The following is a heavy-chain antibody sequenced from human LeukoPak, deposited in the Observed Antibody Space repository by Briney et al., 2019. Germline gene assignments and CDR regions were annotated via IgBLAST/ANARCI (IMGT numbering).Heavy chain of an antibody. J-gene: IGHJ4*03. CDR3: ARMTSGHDY. CDR2: VNHSGYT. D-gene: IGHD4-17*01. V-gene: IGHV4-34*04. Sequence: SETLSLTCGVSGTSFTSYYWRWIRQTPGKGLEWIGEVNHSGYTNMNPSLKSRGTISVDTTKNQFSLMKTSVIATDAAVYFCARMTSGHDYWGHGAPGTVSS. CDR1: GTSFTSYY.